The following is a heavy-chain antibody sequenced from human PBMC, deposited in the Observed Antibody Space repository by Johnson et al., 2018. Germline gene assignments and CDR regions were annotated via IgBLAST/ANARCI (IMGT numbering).Heavy chain of an antibody. CDR2: IIPILGIA. D-gene: IGHD3-16*01. Sequence: QVQLVQSGAEVKKPGSSVKVSCKASGGTFSSYTINWVRQAPGQGLEWMGRIIPILGIANYAQKFQGRVTITADKSTSTAYMELSSLRSEDTAVYYCARDHYGGRPSYYYYYMDVWGKGTTVTVSS. CDR1: GGTFSSYT. J-gene: IGHJ6*03. V-gene: IGHV1-69*09. CDR3: ARDHYGGRPSYYYYYMDV.